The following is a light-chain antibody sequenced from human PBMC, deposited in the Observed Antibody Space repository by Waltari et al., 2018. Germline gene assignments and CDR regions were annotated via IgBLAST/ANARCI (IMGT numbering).Light chain of an antibody. CDR1: QSVSRT. CDR3: QHYVRLPAT. V-gene: IGKV3-20*01. J-gene: IGKJ1*01. CDR2: GAS. Sequence: SCRASQSVSRTLAWYQQKPGQAPKLLIYGASSRATGIPDSFTGSGSGTDFSLTISSLEPEDFAIYFCQHYVRLPATFGQGTKVEIK.